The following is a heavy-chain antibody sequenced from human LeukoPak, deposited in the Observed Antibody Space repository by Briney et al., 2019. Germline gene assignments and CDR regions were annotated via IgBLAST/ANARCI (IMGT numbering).Heavy chain of an antibody. CDR3: ARDAAWAQYSSSFVVY. V-gene: IGHV1-18*01. Sequence: ASVKVSCKASGYTFTSYGISWVRQAPGQGLEWMGWISAYNGNTNYAQKLRGRVTMTTDTSTSTAYMELRSLRSDDTAVYYCARDAAWAQYSSSFVVYWGQGTLVTVSS. CDR1: GYTFTSYG. D-gene: IGHD6-6*01. CDR2: ISAYNGNT. J-gene: IGHJ4*02.